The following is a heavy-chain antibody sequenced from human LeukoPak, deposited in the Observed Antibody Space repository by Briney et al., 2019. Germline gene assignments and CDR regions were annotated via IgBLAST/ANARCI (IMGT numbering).Heavy chain of an antibody. Sequence: GGSLRLSSAASGFTFSNYGMHWVRQAPGKGLEWVALISYDGSNKYYADSVKGRFTISRDNSKNTLSLQMISLRAESTPVCSCANYGAVSYFAYWGQGTLVTVSS. CDR3: ANYGAVSYFAY. V-gene: IGHV3-30*18. CDR2: ISYDGSNK. J-gene: IGHJ4*02. CDR1: GFTFSNYG. D-gene: IGHD3-10*01.